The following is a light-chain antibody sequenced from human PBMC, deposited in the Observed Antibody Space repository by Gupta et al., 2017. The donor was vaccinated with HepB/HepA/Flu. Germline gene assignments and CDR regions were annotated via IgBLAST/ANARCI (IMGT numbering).Light chain of an antibody. CDR1: PLPKQY. J-gene: IGLJ3*02. CDR2: KDN. V-gene: IGLV3-25*03. CDR3: HSSDTINNYVV. Sequence: SYELTQPHSLSVSPGQTARITCSGDPLPKQYASWYQQKPGQAPVLLICKDNERPSGIPERCSGSSSGTTITLTISGVQAEDEADYYCHSSDTINNYVVFGGGTQLTIL.